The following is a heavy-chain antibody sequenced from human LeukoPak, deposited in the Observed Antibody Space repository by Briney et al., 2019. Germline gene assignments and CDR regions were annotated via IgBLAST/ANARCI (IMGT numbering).Heavy chain of an antibody. CDR2: ISDSGGTT. V-gene: IGHV3-23*01. CDR1: GFTFSNAW. D-gene: IGHD5-12*01. Sequence: GGSLRLSCAASGFTFSNAWISWVRQAPGKGLEWVAGISDSGGTTYYADSVKGRFTISRDNSKNTLYLQMNSLRAEDTAVYYCAKHSYRVDSFTDYWGQGTLVTVSS. CDR3: AKHSYRVDSFTDY. J-gene: IGHJ4*02.